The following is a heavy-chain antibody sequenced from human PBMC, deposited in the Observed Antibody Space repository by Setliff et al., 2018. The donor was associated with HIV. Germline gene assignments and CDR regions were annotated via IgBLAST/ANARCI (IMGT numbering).Heavy chain of an antibody. CDR3: ATLDHSGGNFLAY. D-gene: IGHD2-21*02. V-gene: IGHV4-4*07. J-gene: IGHJ4*02. Sequence: PSETLSLTCYVTDDPISSYYWSWVRQPAGKGLEWIGRLYVSGDTNYNPSLKSRVTMSLDTSKKHFSLELSSATAADTAVYYCATLDHSGGNFLAYWGQGSLVTVSS. CDR2: LYVSGDT. CDR1: DDPISSYY.